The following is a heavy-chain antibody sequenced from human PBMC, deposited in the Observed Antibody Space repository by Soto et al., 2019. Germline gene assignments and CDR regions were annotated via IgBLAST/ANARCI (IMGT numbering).Heavy chain of an antibody. D-gene: IGHD2-2*01. J-gene: IGHJ6*02. CDR1: GYTFTGYY. CDR2: INPQTGGT. V-gene: IGHV1-2*02. Sequence: ASVKVSCKASGYTFTGYYIHWVREAPGQGLEWMGWINPQTGGTSYAQKFQGRVTLSRDTSINTAYLELSRLTFDDAAVYFCARERYQVISDGMVVWGQGTTVTVSS. CDR3: ARERYQVISDGMVV.